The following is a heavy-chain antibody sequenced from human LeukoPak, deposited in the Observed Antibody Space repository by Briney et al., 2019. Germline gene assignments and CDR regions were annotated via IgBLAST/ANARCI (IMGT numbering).Heavy chain of an antibody. V-gene: IGHV1-69*01. J-gene: IGHJ6*03. CDR1: GGTFSSYA. CDR3: ARDVTDSLPWYYYMDV. CDR2: IIPIFGTA. D-gene: IGHD5-18*01. Sequence: GSSVKVSCKASGGTFSSYAISWVRQAPGQGLEWMGGIIPIFGTANYAQKFQGRVTITADESTSTAYMELSSLRSEDTAVYYCARDVTDSLPWYYYMDVWGKGTTVTVSS.